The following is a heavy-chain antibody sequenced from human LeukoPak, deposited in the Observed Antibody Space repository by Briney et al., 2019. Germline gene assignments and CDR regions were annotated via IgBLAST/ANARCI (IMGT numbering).Heavy chain of an antibody. CDR1: GASISSSY. D-gene: IGHD2-15*01. Sequence: MSSETLSLTCTVPGASISSSYWSWFRQPAGKGLEWIGRIYPSGSTNYTPSLNSRVTISVDKSKNQFSLKLSSVTAADTAVYYCARDPLDCSGGSCYSDYYYYMDVWGKGTTVTVSS. J-gene: IGHJ6*03. CDR2: IYPSGST. CDR3: ARDPLDCSGGSCYSDYYYYMDV. V-gene: IGHV4-4*07.